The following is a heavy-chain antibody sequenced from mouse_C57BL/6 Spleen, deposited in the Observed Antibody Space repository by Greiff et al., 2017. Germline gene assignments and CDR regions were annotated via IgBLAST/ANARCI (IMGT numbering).Heavy chain of an antibody. Sequence: VQLQQPGAELVMPGASVKLSCKASGYTFTSSWMHWVKQRPGQGLEWIGEIDPSDSYTNYNQKFKGKSTLTVDKSSSTAYMQLSSLTSEYSAVYYCARWENWAGFDYWGQGTTLTVSS. D-gene: IGHD4-1*01. CDR1: GYTFTSSW. V-gene: IGHV1-69*01. J-gene: IGHJ2*01. CDR2: IDPSDSYT. CDR3: ARWENWAGFDY.